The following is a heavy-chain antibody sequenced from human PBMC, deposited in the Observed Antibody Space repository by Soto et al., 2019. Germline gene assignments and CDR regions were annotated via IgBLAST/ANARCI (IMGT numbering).Heavy chain of an antibody. CDR2: IYYNGNT. Sequence: SETLSLTCTLSGGAINDHYWSFIRQPPGKGLEWIGYIYYNGNTNYNPSLESRVTSSVDRSRNQFSLRLTSLTAADTAVYYGARVRTGYFDYWGRGALVTVSS. D-gene: IGHD3-9*01. CDR3: ARVRTGYFDY. CDR1: GGAINDHY. J-gene: IGHJ4*02. V-gene: IGHV4-59*11.